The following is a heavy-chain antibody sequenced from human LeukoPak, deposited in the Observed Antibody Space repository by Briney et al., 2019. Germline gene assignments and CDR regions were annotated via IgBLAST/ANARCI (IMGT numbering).Heavy chain of an antibody. Sequence: GGSLRLSCAASGFTFSNSAMSWVRQAPGKGLEWVSAISGSGGSTYYAESVKGRFTISRDNSKNTLYLQMNSLTADDTAAYYCAKDKGIAAAPLDYMDVWGEGTTVTVSS. D-gene: IGHD6-13*01. J-gene: IGHJ6*03. V-gene: IGHV3-23*01. CDR1: GFTFSNSA. CDR3: AKDKGIAAAPLDYMDV. CDR2: ISGSGGST.